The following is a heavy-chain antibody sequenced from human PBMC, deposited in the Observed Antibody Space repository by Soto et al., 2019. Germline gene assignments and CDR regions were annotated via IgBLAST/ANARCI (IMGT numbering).Heavy chain of an antibody. V-gene: IGHV3-23*01. CDR2: VSGSGGST. D-gene: IGHD6-19*01. CDR1: GFTFTNYG. J-gene: IGHJ5*02. CDR3: ANGSSGCYA. Sequence: GGSLRLSCAASGFTFTNYGMSWVRQAPGKGLEWVSTVSGSGGSTNYADSVKGRFTISRDNSKNTLYLEMNSLRAEDTAIYYCANGSSGCYAWGQGTLVPVSS.